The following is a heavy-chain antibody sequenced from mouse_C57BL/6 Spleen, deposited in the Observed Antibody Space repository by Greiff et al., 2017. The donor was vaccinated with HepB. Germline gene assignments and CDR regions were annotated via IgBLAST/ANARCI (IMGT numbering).Heavy chain of an antibody. CDR2: IWTGGGT. CDR1: GFSLTSYA. Sequence: QVQLKESGPGLVAPSQSLSITCTVSGFSLTSYAISWVRQPPGKGLEWLGVIWTGGGTNYNSALKSRLSISKDNSKSQVFLKMNSLQTDDTARYYCARALSITTVVATYNWYFDVWGTGTTVTVSS. J-gene: IGHJ1*03. V-gene: IGHV2-9-1*01. D-gene: IGHD1-1*01. CDR3: ARALSITTVVATYNWYFDV.